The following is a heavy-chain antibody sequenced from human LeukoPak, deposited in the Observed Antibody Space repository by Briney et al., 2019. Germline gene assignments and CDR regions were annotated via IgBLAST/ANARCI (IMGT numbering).Heavy chain of an antibody. V-gene: IGHV4-59*01. CDR1: GGSISSYY. D-gene: IGHD3-3*01. CDR3: ARELRFLEWLLSTGPSNAFDI. CDR2: IYYSGST. Sequence: SETLSLTRTVSGGSISSYYWSWIRQPPGKGLEWIGYIYYSGSTNYNPSLKSRVTISVDTSKNQFSLKLSSVTAADTAVYYCARELRFLEWLLSTGPSNAFDIWGQGTMVTVSS. J-gene: IGHJ3*02.